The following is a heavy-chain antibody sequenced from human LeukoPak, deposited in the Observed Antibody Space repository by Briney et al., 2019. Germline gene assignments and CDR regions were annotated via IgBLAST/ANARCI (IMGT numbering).Heavy chain of an antibody. J-gene: IGHJ3*02. V-gene: IGHV5-51*01. CDR2: IYAGDSDT. Sequence: GESLKISCTGSGYSFTSYWIGWVRQMPGKGLEWMGIIYAGDSDTRYSPSFQGQVTISADKSISTAYLQWSSLKASDTAMYYCARRIDCSSTSCRAFDIWGQGTMVTVSS. CDR1: GYSFTSYW. CDR3: ARRIDCSSTSCRAFDI. D-gene: IGHD2-2*01.